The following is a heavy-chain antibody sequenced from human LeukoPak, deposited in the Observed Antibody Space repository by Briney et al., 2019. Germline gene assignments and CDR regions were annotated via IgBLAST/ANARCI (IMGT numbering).Heavy chain of an antibody. V-gene: IGHV1-2*06. D-gene: IGHD3-22*01. CDR3: ARGTIQLWPIDYYDSSAFDY. CDR1: GYTFTGYY. CDR2: INPNSGGT. Sequence: ASVKVSCKASGYTFTGYYMHWVRQAPGQGLEWMGRINPNSGGTNYAQKFQGRVTMTRDTSISTAYMELSSLRSEDTAVYYCARGTIQLWPIDYYDSSAFDYWGQGTLVTVSS. J-gene: IGHJ4*02.